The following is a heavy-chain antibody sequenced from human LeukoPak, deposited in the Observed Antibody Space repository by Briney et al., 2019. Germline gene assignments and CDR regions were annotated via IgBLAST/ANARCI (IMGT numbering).Heavy chain of an antibody. V-gene: IGHV1-2*02. CDR3: ARSFIVVVPAAEAFDI. CDR2: INPNSGGT. CDR1: GYTFTGYY. J-gene: IGHJ3*02. Sequence: ASVKVSCKASGYTFTGYYMHWVRQAPGQGLEWMGWINPNSGGTNYAQKFQGRVTMTRDTSISTAYMELSRLRSDDTAVYYCARSFIVVVPAAEAFDIWGQGTMVTVSS. D-gene: IGHD2-2*01.